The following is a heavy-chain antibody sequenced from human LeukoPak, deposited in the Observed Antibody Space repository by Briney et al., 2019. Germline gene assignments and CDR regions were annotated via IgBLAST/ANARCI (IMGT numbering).Heavy chain of an antibody. Sequence: SETLSLTCTVSGYSISSGYYWGWIRQPPGKGLEWIGSIYHSGSTYYNPSLKSRVTISVDTSKNQFSLKLSSVTAADTAVYYCATSRVYYYDSSGYQGAFDIWGQGTMVTVSS. V-gene: IGHV4-38-2*02. J-gene: IGHJ3*02. CDR3: ATSRVYYYDSSGYQGAFDI. CDR1: GYSISSGYY. CDR2: IYHSGST. D-gene: IGHD3-22*01.